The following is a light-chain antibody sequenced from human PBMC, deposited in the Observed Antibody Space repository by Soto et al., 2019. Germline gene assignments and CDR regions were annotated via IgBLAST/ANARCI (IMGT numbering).Light chain of an antibody. J-gene: IGKJ5*01. CDR3: QQSYSAPIT. Sequence: IQMTQSPYSLSASIGDRVIITGRASQSISNYLNWYQQKPGKAPKLLIFAASSLQSGVPSRFSGSGSGTNFTLTISSLQPEDFAAYYCQQSYSAPITSGQGTRLEIK. CDR1: QSISNY. V-gene: IGKV1-39*01. CDR2: AAS.